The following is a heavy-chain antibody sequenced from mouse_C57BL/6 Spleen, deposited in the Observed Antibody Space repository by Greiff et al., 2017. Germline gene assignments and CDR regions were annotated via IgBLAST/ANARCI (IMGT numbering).Heavy chain of an antibody. CDR1: GYAFTNYL. CDR2: INPGSGGT. V-gene: IGHV1-54*01. CDR3: ARFDGNYEGVAY. Sequence: QVQLQQSGAELVRPGTSVKVSCKASGYAFTNYLIEWVKQRPGQGLEWIGVINPGSGGTNYNEKFKGKATLTADKSSSTAYMQLSSLTSEDSAVYFCARFDGNYEGVAYWGQGTMLTVSA. J-gene: IGHJ3*01. D-gene: IGHD2-1*01.